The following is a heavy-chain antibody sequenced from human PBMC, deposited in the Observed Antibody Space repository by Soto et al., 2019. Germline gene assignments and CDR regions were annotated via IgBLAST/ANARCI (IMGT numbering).Heavy chain of an antibody. Sequence: GGSLRLSCAASGFTFSSYGMHWVRQAPGKGLEWVAVIWYDGSNKYYADSVKGRFTISRDNSKNSLYLQMNSLRDEDTAVYYCAREPVLVADYGMDVWGQGTTVTVSS. CDR2: IWYDGSNK. D-gene: IGHD2-15*01. J-gene: IGHJ6*02. CDR3: AREPVLVADYGMDV. CDR1: GFTFSSYG. V-gene: IGHV3-33*01.